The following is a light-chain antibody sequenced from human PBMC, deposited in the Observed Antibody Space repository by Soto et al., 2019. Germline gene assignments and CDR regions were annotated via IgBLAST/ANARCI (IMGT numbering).Light chain of an antibody. CDR1: SSDVGTYDY. CDR2: DVS. J-gene: IGLJ1*01. V-gene: IGLV2-14*01. Sequence: QSVLTQPASVSGSPGQSSTISCTGTSSDVGTYDYVSWFQQHPCKAPKLMIYDVSNLPSGVSYRFSGSKSGHTASLTISGLQAEDEADYYFCSYTSASPPYVFGTGTKLTVL. CDR3: CSYTSASPPYV.